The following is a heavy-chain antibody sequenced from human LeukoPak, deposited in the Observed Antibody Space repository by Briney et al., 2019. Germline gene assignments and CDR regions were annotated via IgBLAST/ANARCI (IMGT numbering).Heavy chain of an antibody. Sequence: SVKVSCKASGGTFSSYAISWVRQAPGQGLEWMGGIIPIFGTANYAQKFQGRVTITTNESTSTAYMELSSLRSEDTAVYYCARSRAVLSVSGIADLHYFDYWGQGTLVTVSS. V-gene: IGHV1-69*05. CDR2: IIPIFGTA. CDR3: ARSRAVLSVSGIADLHYFDY. D-gene: IGHD6-13*01. CDR1: GGTFSSYA. J-gene: IGHJ4*02.